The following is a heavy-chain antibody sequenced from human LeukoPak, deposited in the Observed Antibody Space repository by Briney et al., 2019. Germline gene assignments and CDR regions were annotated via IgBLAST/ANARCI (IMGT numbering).Heavy chain of an antibody. CDR1: GGSISSYY. Sequence: SGTLSLTCTVSGGSISSYYWSWIRQPPGKGLEWIGYIYYSGSTNYNPSRKSRVTISVDTSKNQFSLKLSSVTAADTAVYYCAREGADFRSPRGMDVWGKGTTVTVSS. D-gene: IGHD3-3*01. V-gene: IGHV4-59*12. J-gene: IGHJ6*04. CDR2: IYYSGST. CDR3: AREGADFRSPRGMDV.